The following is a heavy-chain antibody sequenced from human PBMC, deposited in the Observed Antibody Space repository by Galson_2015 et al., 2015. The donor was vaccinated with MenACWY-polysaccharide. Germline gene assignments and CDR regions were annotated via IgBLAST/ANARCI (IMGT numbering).Heavy chain of an antibody. CDR3: ATRGAAHY. V-gene: IGHV3-23*01. CDR2: ISATGGTT. J-gene: IGHJ4*02. CDR1: GFTFSSFG. Sequence: SLRLSCAASGFTFSSFGMSWVRQAPGKGLEWVSVISATGGTTYYIDSVKGRFTISRDNSKNMLYLQMNSLRAEDTAVYYCATRGAAHYWGQGTLITVSS. D-gene: IGHD6-25*01.